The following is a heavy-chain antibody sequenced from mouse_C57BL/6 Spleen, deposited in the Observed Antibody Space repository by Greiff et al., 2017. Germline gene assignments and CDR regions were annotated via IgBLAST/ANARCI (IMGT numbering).Heavy chain of an antibody. Sequence: QVQLQQSGAELVRPGTSVKVSCKASGYAFTNYLIEWVKQRPGQGLEWIGVFNPGSGGTNYNEKFKGKATLTADKSSSTAYMQLSSLTSEDSAVYVCERVYYSNYHDYGGQGTPLTVSS. CDR2: FNPGSGGT. J-gene: IGHJ2*01. CDR1: GYAFTNYL. D-gene: IGHD2-5*01. CDR3: ERVYYSNYHDY. V-gene: IGHV1-54*01.